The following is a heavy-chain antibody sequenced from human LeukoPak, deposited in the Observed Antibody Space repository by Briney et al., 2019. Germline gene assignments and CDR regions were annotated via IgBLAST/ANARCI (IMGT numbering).Heavy chain of an antibody. V-gene: IGHV3-7*01. CDR2: IKEDGSEK. Sequence: GGSLRLSCAASGFTFSSYWMSWVRQAPGKGLEWVANIKEDGSEKYYVDPVKGRFTISRDNAKNSLYLLMNSLRAEDTAVYYCARERSGRSYYFDYWGQGTLVTVSS. CDR3: ARERSGRSYYFDY. J-gene: IGHJ4*02. D-gene: IGHD1-26*01. CDR1: GFTFSSYW.